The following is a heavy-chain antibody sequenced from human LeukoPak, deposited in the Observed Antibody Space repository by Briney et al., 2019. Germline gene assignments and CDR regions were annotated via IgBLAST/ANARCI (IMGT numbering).Heavy chain of an antibody. J-gene: IGHJ4*02. CDR3: AREAWELPFDY. CDR2: IKQDGSEK. CDR1: GFTFSSYW. V-gene: IGHV3-7*01. D-gene: IGHD1-26*01. Sequence: GGSLRLSCAASGFTFSSYWMSWVRQAPGKGLEWVANIKQDGSEKYYVDSVEGRFTISRDNAKNSLYLQMNSLRAEDTAVYYCAREAWELPFDYWGQGTLVTVSS.